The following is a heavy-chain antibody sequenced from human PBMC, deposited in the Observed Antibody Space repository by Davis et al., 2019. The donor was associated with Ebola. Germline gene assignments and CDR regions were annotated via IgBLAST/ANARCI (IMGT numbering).Heavy chain of an antibody. D-gene: IGHD3-22*01. Sequence: SETLSLTCTVSGGSISNSYYWGWIRQPPGKGLEWIGNIYYSGSTYYNPSLKSRVTISVDTSKNQFSLKLTSVTAADTAVYYCARLSYYYDNSAYSRPYNWFDPWGQGTLVTVSS. CDR1: GGSISNSYY. V-gene: IGHV4-39*01. J-gene: IGHJ5*02. CDR2: IYYSGST. CDR3: ARLSYYYDNSAYSRPYNWFDP.